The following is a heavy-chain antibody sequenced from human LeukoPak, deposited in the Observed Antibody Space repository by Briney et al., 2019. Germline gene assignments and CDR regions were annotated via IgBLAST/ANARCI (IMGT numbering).Heavy chain of an antibody. Sequence: SETLSLTCTVSGGSISSYYWSWIRQPPGKGLEWIGYIYYSGSTNYNPSLKSRVTISVDTSKNQFSLKLSSVTAADTAVYYCATRTGPQHVLRYFDWPKYRDHNWFDPWGQGTLVTVSS. J-gene: IGHJ5*02. D-gene: IGHD3-9*01. CDR1: GGSISSYY. CDR2: IYYSGST. CDR3: ATRTGPQHVLRYFDWPKYRDHNWFDP. V-gene: IGHV4-59*12.